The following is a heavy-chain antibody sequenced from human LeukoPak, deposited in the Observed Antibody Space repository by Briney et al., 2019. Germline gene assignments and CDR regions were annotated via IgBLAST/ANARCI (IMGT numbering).Heavy chain of an antibody. J-gene: IGHJ2*01. V-gene: IGHV4-31*03. CDR1: GGSISSGGYY. CDR2: IYYSGST. Sequence: SQTLSLTCTVSGGSISSGGYYWSWIRQHPGKGLEWIGYIYYSGSTYYNPSLKSRVTISVDTSKNQFSLKLSSVTAADTAVYYCARDLRITSGWYFDLWGRGTLVTVSS. CDR3: ARDLRITSGWYFDL. D-gene: IGHD3-10*01.